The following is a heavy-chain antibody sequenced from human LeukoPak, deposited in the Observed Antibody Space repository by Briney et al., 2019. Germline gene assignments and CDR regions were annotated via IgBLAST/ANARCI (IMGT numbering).Heavy chain of an antibody. Sequence: SQTLSLTRTVSGASITSSGLYWSWIRQHPGKGLQWVGYIYSSGSTYYSPSLKSRLNISSDTSKNHFSLKLTSVTAADTAVYYCVGSTVTNPYNFDYWGQGTLITVSS. CDR2: IYSSGST. J-gene: IGHJ4*02. D-gene: IGHD4-11*01. CDR3: VGSTVTNPYNFDY. CDR1: GASITSSGLY. V-gene: IGHV4-31*03.